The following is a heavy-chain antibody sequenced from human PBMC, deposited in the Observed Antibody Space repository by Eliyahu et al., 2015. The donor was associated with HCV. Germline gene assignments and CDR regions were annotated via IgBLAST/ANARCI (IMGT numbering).Heavy chain of an antibody. CDR2: INAGNGNT. CDR3: ARGRTTTVTTPMVY. Sequence: TSYAMHWVRQAPGQRLEWMGWINAGNGNTKYSQKFQGRVTITRDTSASTAYMELSSLRSEDTAVYYCARGRTTTVTTPMVYWGQGTLVTVSS. CDR1: TSYA. D-gene: IGHD4-17*01. V-gene: IGHV1-3*01. J-gene: IGHJ4*02.